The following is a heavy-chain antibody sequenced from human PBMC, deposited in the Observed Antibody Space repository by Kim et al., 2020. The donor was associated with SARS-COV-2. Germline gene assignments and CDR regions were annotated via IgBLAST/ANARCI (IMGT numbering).Heavy chain of an antibody. D-gene: IGHD3-10*01. CDR3: ARGSSPGITMVRGAQKGAFDI. Sequence: ASVKVSCKASGYTFTSYYMHWVRQAPGQGLEWMGIINPSGGSTSYAQKFQGRVTMTRDTSTSTVYMELSSLRSEDTAVYYCARGSSPGITMVRGAQKGAFDIWGQGTMVTVSS. V-gene: IGHV1-46*01. J-gene: IGHJ3*02. CDR1: GYTFTSYY. CDR2: INPSGGST.